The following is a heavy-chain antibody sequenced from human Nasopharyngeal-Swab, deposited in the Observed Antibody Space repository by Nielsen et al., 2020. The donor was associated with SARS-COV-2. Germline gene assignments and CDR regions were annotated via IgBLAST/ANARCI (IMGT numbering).Heavy chain of an antibody. CDR2: INAGNGNT. V-gene: IGHV1-3*01. Sequence: WVRQAPGQRLEWMGWINAGNGNTKYSQKFQGRVTITRDTSASTAYMELSSLRSEDTAVYYCARELGYCSSTSCYPNDAFDIWGQGTMVNVSS. D-gene: IGHD2-2*01. J-gene: IGHJ3*02. CDR3: ARELGYCSSTSCYPNDAFDI.